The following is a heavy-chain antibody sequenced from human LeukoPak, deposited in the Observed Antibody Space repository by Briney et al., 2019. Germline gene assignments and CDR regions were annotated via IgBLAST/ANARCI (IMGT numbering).Heavy chain of an antibody. J-gene: IGHJ4*02. CDR3: ARENLADYYDSSGYFDY. CDR1: GFTYDDYG. Sequence: GGFLRRSXAASGFTYDDYGMSWVRQAPRKGLEWVSDINWNGGSTCYADSVQGRFTISRDNAKIALYLQRKSLRAEYTALYYCARENLADYYDSSGYFDYWGQGTLVTVSS. D-gene: IGHD3-22*01. CDR2: INWNGGST. V-gene: IGHV3-20*04.